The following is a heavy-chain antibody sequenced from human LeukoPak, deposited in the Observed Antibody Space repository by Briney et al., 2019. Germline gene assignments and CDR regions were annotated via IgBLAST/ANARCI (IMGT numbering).Heavy chain of an antibody. CDR1: GGTFSSYY. V-gene: IGHV4-59*03. D-gene: IGHD4-17*01. Sequence: PSETLSLTCTASGGTFSSYYWSGIRQPPGKGLEWIGYIYYNGNTNYHPSLKNRVTISIDTSKNQLSLKLSSVTAADTAGYYCATRTVTTTGWYFDLWGRGTLVTVSS. J-gene: IGHJ2*01. CDR3: ATRTVTTTGWYFDL. CDR2: IYYNGNT.